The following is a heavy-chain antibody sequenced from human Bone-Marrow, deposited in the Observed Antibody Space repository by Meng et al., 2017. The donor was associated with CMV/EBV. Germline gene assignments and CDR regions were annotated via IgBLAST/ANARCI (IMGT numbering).Heavy chain of an antibody. CDR1: GFTVSSIY. CDR3: ARTLGGYSYGDNY. V-gene: IGHV3-66*02. J-gene: IGHJ1*01. CDR2: IYSDGST. Sequence: GESLKISCAASGFTVSSIYMSWVRQPPGKGLEWVSIIYSDGSTDYADSVKGRFTISRDDSENTVFLQMNSLTVEDTAVYYCARTLGGYSYGDNYWGQGTLVTVSS. D-gene: IGHD5-18*01.